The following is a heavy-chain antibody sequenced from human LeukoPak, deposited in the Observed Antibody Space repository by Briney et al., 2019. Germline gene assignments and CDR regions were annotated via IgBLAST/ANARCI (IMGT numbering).Heavy chain of an antibody. D-gene: IGHD4-11*01. CDR2: IGTAGDT. V-gene: IGHV3-13*01. J-gene: IGHJ5*02. Sequence: PGGSLRLSCAASGFTFSSYDMRWVRQATGKGLEWVSAIGTAGDTYYPGSVKGRFTISRENAKNSLYLQMNSLRAGDTAVYCCARETTHNWFDPWGQGTLVTVSS. CDR1: GFTFSSYD. CDR3: ARETTHNWFDP.